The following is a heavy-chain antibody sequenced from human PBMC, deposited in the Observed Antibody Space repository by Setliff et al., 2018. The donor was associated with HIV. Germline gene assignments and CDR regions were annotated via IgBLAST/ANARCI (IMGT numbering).Heavy chain of an antibody. D-gene: IGHD3-22*01. V-gene: IGHV4-39*07. CDR1: GGSIRSSSYY. CDR3: ARALHYYDSGTYYYYFDY. CDR2: IYYSGST. Sequence: PSETLSLTCTVSGGSIRSSSYYWGWIRQPPGKGLEWIGSIYYSGSTYYNPSLKSRVTISVDTSKNQFSLKLSSVTAADTAVYFCARALHYYDSGTYYYYFDYWGQGTLVTVSS. J-gene: IGHJ4*02.